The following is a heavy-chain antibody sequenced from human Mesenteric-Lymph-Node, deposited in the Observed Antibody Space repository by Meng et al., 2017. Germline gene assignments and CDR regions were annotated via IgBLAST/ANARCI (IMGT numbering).Heavy chain of an antibody. V-gene: IGHV1-2*06. CDR2: INPNSGGT. Sequence: ASVKVSCKASGYTFTGYYMHWVRQAPGQGLEWMGRINPNSGGTNYAQKFQGRVTMTRDTSISTAYMELSRRRSDDTAVYYCARGATERSSGWYVVYFDYWGQGTLVTVSS. J-gene: IGHJ4*02. CDR3: ARGATERSSGWYVVYFDY. CDR1: GYTFTGYY. D-gene: IGHD6-19*01.